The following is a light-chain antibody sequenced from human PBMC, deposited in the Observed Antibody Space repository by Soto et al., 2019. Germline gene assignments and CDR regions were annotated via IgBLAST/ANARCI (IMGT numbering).Light chain of an antibody. CDR2: GAS. CDR3: QQRSNWPRT. CDR1: QTVNSN. Sequence: EIVVTQSPAPLSLSPGERATLSCRASQTVNSNLAWYQQKPGQAPRLLIYGASTRATGIPARFSGSVSGTEFTLTISSLEPEDFAVYYCQQRSNWPRTFGQGTRLEIK. J-gene: IGKJ5*01. V-gene: IGKV3-11*01.